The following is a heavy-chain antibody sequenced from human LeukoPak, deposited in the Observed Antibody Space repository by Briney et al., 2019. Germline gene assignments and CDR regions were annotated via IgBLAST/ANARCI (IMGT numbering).Heavy chain of an antibody. J-gene: IGHJ3*02. Sequence: SETLSLTCTVSGGSISSGSYYWSWIRQPAGKGLEWIGRIYNSGSTNYNPSLESRVTISVDTSKNQFSLTLSSVTAADTAVYYCARVVVTMVREGWDDAFDIWGQGTMVTVSS. V-gene: IGHV4-61*02. CDR1: GGSISSGSYY. CDR2: IYNSGST. CDR3: ARVVVTMVREGWDDAFDI. D-gene: IGHD3-10*01.